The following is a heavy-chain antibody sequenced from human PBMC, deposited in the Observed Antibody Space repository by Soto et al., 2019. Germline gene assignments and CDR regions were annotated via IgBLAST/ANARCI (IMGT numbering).Heavy chain of an antibody. CDR1: GYIFSDYG. CDR2: INAHNGNT. J-gene: IGHJ6*02. V-gene: IGHV1-18*01. D-gene: IGHD6-13*01. Sequence: QVQLVQSGIEVKTPGASVKVACKASGYIFSDYGISWVRQAPGQGLEWMGWINAHNGNTNYAQKFQGRVTMTKDTLTKTANMELRSLRSDDTAVYFCARDISSGSWSRSSIFGMDVWGQGTTVTVSS. CDR3: ARDISSGSWSRSSIFGMDV.